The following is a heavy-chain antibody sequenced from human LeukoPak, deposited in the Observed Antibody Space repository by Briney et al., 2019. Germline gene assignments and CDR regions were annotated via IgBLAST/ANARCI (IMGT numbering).Heavy chain of an antibody. CDR3: ARQYSSGWYTDAFDI. CDR1: GFTFSSYA. CDR2: ISGSGGST. V-gene: IGHV3-23*01. Sequence: PGGSLRLSCAASGFTFSSYAMSWVRQAPGKGLEWVSAISGSGGSTYYADSVKGRFTISRDNSKNTLYLQMNSLRAEDTAVYYCARQYSSGWYTDAFDIWGQGTMVTVSS. J-gene: IGHJ3*02. D-gene: IGHD6-19*01.